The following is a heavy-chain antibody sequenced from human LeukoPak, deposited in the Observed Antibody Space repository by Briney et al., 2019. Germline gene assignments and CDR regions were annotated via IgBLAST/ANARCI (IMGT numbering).Heavy chain of an antibody. J-gene: IGHJ4*02. CDR3: ARATYYYDSSGYRAIYYFDY. D-gene: IGHD3-22*01. Sequence: GGSLRLSCAASGFTLSSYWMHWVPHAPGKGLVWVSRINSDGSTTTYADSVKGRFTISRANAKDTLYLQMTSLRAEDTAVYYCARATYYYDSSGYRAIYYFDYWGQGTLVTVSS. V-gene: IGHV3-74*01. CDR1: GFTLSSYW. CDR2: INSDGSTT.